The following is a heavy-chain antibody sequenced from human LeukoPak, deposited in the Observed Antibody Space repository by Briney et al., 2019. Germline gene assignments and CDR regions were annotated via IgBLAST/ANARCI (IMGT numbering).Heavy chain of an antibody. Sequence: PSETLSLTCTVSGGSIRSYYWSWIRQPPGKGLEWIGYIYYSGSTNYNPSLTSRVTISVDTSKNQFSLKLSSVTAADTAVFYCASLTTADALDIWGQGTMVTVSS. CDR1: GGSIRSYY. V-gene: IGHV4-59*01. D-gene: IGHD3-22*01. CDR3: ASLTTADALDI. CDR2: IYYSGST. J-gene: IGHJ3*02.